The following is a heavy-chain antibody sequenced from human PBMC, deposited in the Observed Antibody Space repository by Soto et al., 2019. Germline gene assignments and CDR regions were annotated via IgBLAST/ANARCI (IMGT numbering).Heavy chain of an antibody. CDR2: IIPFLGIG. D-gene: IGHD2-2*01. V-gene: IGHV1-69*02. Sequence: QVQLGQSGAEVKKPGSSVKVSCKASGGTFSSYTISWVRQAPGQGLEWMGRIIPFLGIGNYAQRFQGRVTITADKSTSTDYMEMSSLRSEYTAVYYCARGKYCSTSSCYSHFDYWGQGTLGTFSS. J-gene: IGHJ4*02. CDR3: ARGKYCSTSSCYSHFDY. CDR1: GGTFSSYT.